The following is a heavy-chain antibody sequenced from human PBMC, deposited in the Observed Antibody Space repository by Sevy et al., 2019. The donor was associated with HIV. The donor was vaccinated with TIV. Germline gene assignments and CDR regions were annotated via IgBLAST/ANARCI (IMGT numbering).Heavy chain of an antibody. J-gene: IGHJ4*02. V-gene: IGHV3-23*01. CDR2: LSFGCGEI. D-gene: IGHD2-8*01. Sequence: GGSLRLSCAASGFTFSKYSMSWVRQPPGKGLEWVSTLSFGCGEINYADSVKGRFTISRDNSKNTLYLQMNSLRADDTAVYFCAREGCTLPHDYWGQGTLVTVSS. CDR1: GFTFSKYS. CDR3: AREGCTLPHDY.